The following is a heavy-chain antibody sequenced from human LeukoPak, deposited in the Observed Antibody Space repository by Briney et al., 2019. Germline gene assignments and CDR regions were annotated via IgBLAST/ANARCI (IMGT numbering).Heavy chain of an antibody. CDR1: GFTFNSYA. D-gene: IGHD2-15*01. CDR3: AKCGCTCWGNWFDP. V-gene: IGHV3-23*01. Sequence: GGSLRLSCAASGFTFNSYAMTWVRQAPGKGLEWVSAISGSGGDTEYADSVKGRFTISRDNSKNTLYLQMNSLRAEDTAVYYCAKCGCTCWGNWFDPWGQGTLVTVSS. J-gene: IGHJ5*02. CDR2: ISGSGGDT.